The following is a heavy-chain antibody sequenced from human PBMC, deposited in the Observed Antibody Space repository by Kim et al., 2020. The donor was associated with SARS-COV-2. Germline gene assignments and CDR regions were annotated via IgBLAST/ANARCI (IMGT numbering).Heavy chain of an antibody. CDR3: ARGPRGNWKFGY. V-gene: IGHV3-48*03. J-gene: IGHJ4*02. CDR1: GFTFSSYE. Sequence: GGSLRLSCAASGFTFSSYEMNWVRQAPGKGLEWVSYISSSGSTTIYNADSVKGRFTISIDNAKDSLYLQMNSLRGEDTGVDYCARGPRGNWKFGYWGQGT. D-gene: IGHD1-20*01. CDR2: ISSSGSTTI.